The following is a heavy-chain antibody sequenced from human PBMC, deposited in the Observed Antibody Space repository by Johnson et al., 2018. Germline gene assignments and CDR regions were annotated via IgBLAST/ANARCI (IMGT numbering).Heavy chain of an antibody. J-gene: IGHJ6*02. Sequence: VQLVESGGGLVKPGGSLRVSCAASGFTFSDYSMNWVRQAPGKGLEWVSSIGGDSSSTVYAHSLKGRFTVSRDKAKNSLILQLNSLRAEDPAVYYCARGTLGYYGLDVWGQGTTVTVS. V-gene: IGHV3-21*01. CDR1: GFTFSDYS. CDR2: IGGDSSST. CDR3: ARGTLGYYGLDV. D-gene: IGHD3-16*01.